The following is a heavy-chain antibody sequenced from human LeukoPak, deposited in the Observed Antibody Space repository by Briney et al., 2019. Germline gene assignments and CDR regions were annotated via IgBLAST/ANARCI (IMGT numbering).Heavy chain of an antibody. J-gene: IGHJ3*02. CDR3: ARDRYSGGYGGKFAFDS. D-gene: IGHD1-26*01. V-gene: IGHV3-7*01. CDR2: IKQDGNEK. Sequence: PGGSLRLSCAGSGFTFSKYWMNWVRQAPGKGLEGVANIKQDGNEKYYVDSVKGRFTISRDNAKNSLYLQMYSLRAEDTAVYYCARDRYSGGYGGKFAFDSWGQGTMVIVSS. CDR1: GFTFSKYW.